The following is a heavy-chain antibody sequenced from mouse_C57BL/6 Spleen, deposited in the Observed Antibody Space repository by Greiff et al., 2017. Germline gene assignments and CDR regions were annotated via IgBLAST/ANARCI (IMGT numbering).Heavy chain of an antibody. CDR1: GFSLSTFGMG. J-gene: IGHJ4*01. CDR2: IWWDDDK. D-gene: IGHD1-1*01. CDR3: ARMPNYYGSSYNYAMDY. Sequence: QVTLKECGPGILQPSQTLSLTCSFSGFSLSTFGMGVGWIRQPSGKGLEWLAHIWWDDDKYYNPALKSRLTISKATSKNQVFLKIANVDTADTATYYCARMPNYYGSSYNYAMDYWGQGTSVTVSS. V-gene: IGHV8-8*01.